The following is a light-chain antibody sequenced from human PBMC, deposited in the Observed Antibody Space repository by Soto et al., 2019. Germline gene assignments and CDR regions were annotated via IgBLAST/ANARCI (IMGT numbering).Light chain of an antibody. CDR2: DAS. CDR1: QSVSSY. J-gene: IGKJ5*01. V-gene: IGKV3-11*01. CDR3: QQRSNWPPVIT. Sequence: VLTQSPATLSLSPGERATLSCRASQSVSSYLAWYQQKPGQAPRLLIYDASNRATGIPARFSGSGSGTDFTLTISSLEPEDFAVYYCQQRSNWPPVITFGQGTRLEIK.